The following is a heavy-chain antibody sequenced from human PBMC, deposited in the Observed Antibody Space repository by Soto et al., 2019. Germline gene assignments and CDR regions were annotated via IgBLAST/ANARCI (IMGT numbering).Heavy chain of an antibody. Sequence: ASVKVSCKASGYTFPSYDINWVRQATGQGLEWMGWMNPNSGNTGYAQKFQGRVTMTRNTSISTAYMELSSLRSEDTAVYYCARRGDYSNYMDVWGKGTTVTVSS. CDR2: MNPNSGNT. J-gene: IGHJ6*03. V-gene: IGHV1-8*01. CDR1: GYTFPSYD. D-gene: IGHD4-4*01. CDR3: ARRGDYSNYMDV.